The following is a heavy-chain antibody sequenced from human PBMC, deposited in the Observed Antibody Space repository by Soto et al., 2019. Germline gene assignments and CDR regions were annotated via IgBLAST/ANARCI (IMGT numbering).Heavy chain of an antibody. CDR1: GYTFTNYW. Sequence: GESLKISCKGFGYTFTNYWIGWVRQMPGKGLEWMGIIYPGDSDTRYSPSFQGQVTISADKSISTAYLQWSSLKASDTAMYYCARRDCSGGSCYGAYWGQGTQVTVSS. V-gene: IGHV5-51*01. CDR3: ARRDCSGGSCYGAY. D-gene: IGHD2-15*01. J-gene: IGHJ4*02. CDR2: IYPGDSDT.